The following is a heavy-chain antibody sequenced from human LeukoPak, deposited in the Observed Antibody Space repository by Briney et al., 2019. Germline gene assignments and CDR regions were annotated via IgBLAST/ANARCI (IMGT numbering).Heavy chain of an antibody. CDR3: ARDYRYCSSTSCYAFDY. J-gene: IGHJ4*02. V-gene: IGHV4-38-2*02. CDR2: MYHSGST. Sequence: SETLSLTCAVSGYSISSGYYWGWIRQPPGKGLEWIGNMYHSGSTYYNPSLKSRVTISVDTSKNQFSLKQSSVTAADTAVYYCARDYRYCSSTSCYAFDYWGQGTLVTVSS. CDR1: GYSISSGYY. D-gene: IGHD2-2*01.